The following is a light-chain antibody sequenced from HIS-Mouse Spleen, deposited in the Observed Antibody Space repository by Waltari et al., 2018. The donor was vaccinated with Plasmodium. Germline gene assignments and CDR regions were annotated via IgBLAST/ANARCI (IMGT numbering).Light chain of an antibody. V-gene: IGKV3-20*01. CDR2: GAS. J-gene: IGKJ4*01. CDR3: QQYGSSPLT. Sequence: EIVLTQSPGPLSLSPGERAPLPCRASQSVSSSYLAWYQQKPGQAPRLLIYGASSRATGIPDRFSGSGSGTDFTLTISRLEPEDFAVYYCQQYGSSPLTFGGGTKVEIK. CDR1: QSVSSSY.